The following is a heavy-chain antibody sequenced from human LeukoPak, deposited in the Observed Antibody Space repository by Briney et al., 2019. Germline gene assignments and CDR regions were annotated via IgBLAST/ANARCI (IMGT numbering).Heavy chain of an antibody. CDR1: GFRFTSSR. J-gene: IGHJ4*02. CDR2: VYPGDSDT. D-gene: IGHD2-15*01. V-gene: IGHV5-51*01. Sequence: GESLKISRKTSGFRFTSSRIAWVRQMPGKGLEWMGIVYPGDSDTKYSPSFQGQVTFSADKSTSTAYLQWRSLKASDTAVYYCARRSGPNYDCWGQGTLVTVSS. CDR3: ARRSGPNYDC.